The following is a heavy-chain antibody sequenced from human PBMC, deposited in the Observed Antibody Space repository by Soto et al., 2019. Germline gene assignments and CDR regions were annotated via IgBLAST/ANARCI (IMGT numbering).Heavy chain of an antibody. Sequence: QVQLQESGPGLVKPSETLSLICTVSGGSISRHYWSWIRQPPGKGLEWIGYVYYSGSTNYNPSLKSRVTISVDTSKNQFSLKLSSVTAADTAVYHCARGDYSDSSGLYFDYWGQGTLVTVSS. D-gene: IGHD3-22*01. CDR3: ARGDYSDSSGLYFDY. CDR1: GGSISRHY. J-gene: IGHJ4*02. CDR2: VYYSGST. V-gene: IGHV4-59*11.